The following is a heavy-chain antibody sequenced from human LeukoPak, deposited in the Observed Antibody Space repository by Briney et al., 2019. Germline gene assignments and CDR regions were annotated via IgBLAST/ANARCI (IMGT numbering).Heavy chain of an antibody. Sequence: PSETLSLTCAVYGGSFSGYYWSWIRQPPGKGLEWIGEINHSGSTNYNPSLKSRVTISVDTSKNQFSLKLSSVTAADTAVYYCARGRAPGRVDYYGMDVWGQGTTVTVSS. CDR1: GGSFSGYY. CDR3: ARGRAPGRVDYYGMDV. J-gene: IGHJ6*02. V-gene: IGHV4-34*01. D-gene: IGHD1-14*01. CDR2: INHSGST.